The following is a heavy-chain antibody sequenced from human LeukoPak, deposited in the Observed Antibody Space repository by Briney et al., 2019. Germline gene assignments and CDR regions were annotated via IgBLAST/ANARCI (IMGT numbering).Heavy chain of an antibody. CDR2: MSGSGGRT. D-gene: IGHD5-18*01. Sequence: AAGSLRLSCAASGCTFSSYAMSWVRQAPGEGLLVVLAMSGSGGRTYYADSVKGRFTMSRDISKNTLYLQMTTLTAADTAVYYCAKDPPRGGWWIQHCFDPWDGGTVVTVS. V-gene: IGHV3-23*01. CDR3: AKDPPRGGWWIQHCFDP. J-gene: IGHJ5*02. CDR1: GCTFSSYA.